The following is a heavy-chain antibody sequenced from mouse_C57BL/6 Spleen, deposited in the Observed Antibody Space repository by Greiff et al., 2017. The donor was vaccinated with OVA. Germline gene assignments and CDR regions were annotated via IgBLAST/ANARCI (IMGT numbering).Heavy chain of an antibody. Sequence: QVQLQQSGAELVRPGPSVKVSCKASGYAFTNYLIEWVKQRPGQGLEWIGVINPGSGGTNYNEKFKGKATLTADKSSSTAYMQLSSLTSEDSAVYFCARSDYYGSSAAYWGQGTLVTVSA. CDR3: ARSDYYGSSAAY. J-gene: IGHJ3*01. CDR2: INPGSGGT. V-gene: IGHV1-54*01. CDR1: GYAFTNYL. D-gene: IGHD1-1*01.